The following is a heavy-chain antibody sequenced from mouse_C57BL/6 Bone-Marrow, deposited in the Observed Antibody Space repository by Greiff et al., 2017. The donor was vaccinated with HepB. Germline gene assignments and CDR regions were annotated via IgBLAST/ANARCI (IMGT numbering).Heavy chain of an antibody. V-gene: IGHV1-82*01. CDR3: TRQTYYGSSYGYFGV. Sequence: QVQLQQSGPELVKPGASVKISCKASGYAFSSSWMNWVKQRPGKGLEWIGRIYPGDGDTNYNGKFKGKATLTADKSSSTAYMELRSLTSEDSAVYYCTRQTYYGSSYGYFGVWGTGTTVTVSS. J-gene: IGHJ1*03. CDR1: GYAFSSSW. CDR2: IYPGDGDT. D-gene: IGHD1-1*01.